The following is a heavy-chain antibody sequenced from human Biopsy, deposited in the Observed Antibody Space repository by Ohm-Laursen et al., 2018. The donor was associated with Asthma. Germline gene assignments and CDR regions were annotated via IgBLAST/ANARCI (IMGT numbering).Heavy chain of an antibody. CDR2: IYYKGRT. CDR1: GGSISSSSYY. V-gene: IGHV4-39*01. Sequence: SETLSLTCTGSGGSISSSSYYWGWIRQPPGKGLEWIGGIYYKGRTYYNPSLKSRVTISVDTSKNQFSRKLSSVTAADTAVYYCARHSGNYYAQLNYWGQGTLVTVSS. CDR3: ARHSGNYYAQLNY. J-gene: IGHJ4*02. D-gene: IGHD1-26*01.